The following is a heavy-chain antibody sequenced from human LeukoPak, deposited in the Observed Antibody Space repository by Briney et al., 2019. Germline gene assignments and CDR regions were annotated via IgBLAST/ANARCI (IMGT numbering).Heavy chain of an antibody. D-gene: IGHD1-1*01. Sequence: SETLSLTCTVSGYSISSAYYWGWIRQPPGKGREGIGSIFHSGTTYYTPSLRGRVTISLDTSKNQFSLKLSSVTAADTAVYYCARDTWKDYYYYYMDVWGKGTTVTVSS. CDR2: IFHSGTT. J-gene: IGHJ6*03. V-gene: IGHV4-38-2*02. CDR3: ARDTWKDYYYYYMDV. CDR1: GYSISSAYY.